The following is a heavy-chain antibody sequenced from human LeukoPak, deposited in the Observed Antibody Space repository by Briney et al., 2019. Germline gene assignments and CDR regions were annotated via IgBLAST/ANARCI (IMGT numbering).Heavy chain of an antibody. Sequence: SQTLSLTCTVSGGSISSGDYYWSWIRQPPGKGLEGIGYIYYSGSTYYNPSLKSRVTISVDTSKNQFSLKLSSVTAADTAVYYCARERGDYDKSWFDPWGQGTLVTVSS. CDR2: IYYSGST. J-gene: IGHJ5*02. V-gene: IGHV4-30-4*08. D-gene: IGHD4-17*01. CDR1: GGSISSGDYY. CDR3: ARERGDYDKSWFDP.